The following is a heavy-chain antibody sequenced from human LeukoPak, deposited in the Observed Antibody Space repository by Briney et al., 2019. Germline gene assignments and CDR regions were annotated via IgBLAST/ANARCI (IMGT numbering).Heavy chain of an antibody. CDR2: IYYSGST. D-gene: IGHD5-12*01. CDR1: GGSISSYY. V-gene: IGHV4-30-4*08. Sequence: SETLSLTCTVSGGSISSYYWSWIRQPPGKGLEWIGYIYYSGSTYYNPSLKSRVTISVDTSKNQFSLKLSSVTAADTAVYYCARGTGGYSGYWGQGTLVTVSS. CDR3: ARGTGGYSGY. J-gene: IGHJ4*02.